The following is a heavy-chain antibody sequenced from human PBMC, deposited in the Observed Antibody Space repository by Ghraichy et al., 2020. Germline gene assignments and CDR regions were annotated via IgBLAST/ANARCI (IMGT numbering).Heavy chain of an antibody. CDR3: ASGVYYGGNSESWWFDP. J-gene: IGHJ5*02. V-gene: IGHV4-34*01. CDR2: INHSGST. CDR1: GGSFSGYY. Sequence: SETLSLTCAVYGGSFSGYYWSWIRQPPGKGLEWIGEINHSGSTNYNPSLKSRVTISVDTSKNQFSLKLSSVTAADTAVYYCASGVYYGGNSESWWFDPWGQGTLVTVSS. D-gene: IGHD4-23*01.